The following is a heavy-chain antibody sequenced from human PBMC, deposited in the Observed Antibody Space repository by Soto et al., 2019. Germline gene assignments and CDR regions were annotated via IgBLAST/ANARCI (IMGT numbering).Heavy chain of an antibody. CDR3: ARDEDDYLGLNH. D-gene: IGHD4-17*01. Sequence: SQTLSLTCAISGDSVSSNSAAWNWIRQSPSRGLEWLGRTYYRSKWYYDYTSSVRSRISINPDTSKNQFSLQLRSMTPEDTAVYYCARDEDDYLGLNHRGQGIPVTVSS. CDR2: TYYRSKWYY. V-gene: IGHV6-1*01. CDR1: GDSVSSNSAA. J-gene: IGHJ4*02.